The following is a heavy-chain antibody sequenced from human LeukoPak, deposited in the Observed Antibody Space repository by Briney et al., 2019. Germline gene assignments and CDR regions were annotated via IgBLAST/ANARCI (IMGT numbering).Heavy chain of an antibody. D-gene: IGHD3-9*01. CDR2: ISYDGSNK. Sequence: PGGSLRLSCAASGFTFNHYAMNWVRQAPGKGLEWVAVISYDGSNKYYADSVKGRFTISRDNSKNTLYLQMNSLRAEDTAVYYCARVSERYFDWLSPFDYWGQGTLVTVSA. V-gene: IGHV3-30-3*01. J-gene: IGHJ4*02. CDR3: ARVSERYFDWLSPFDY. CDR1: GFTFNHYA.